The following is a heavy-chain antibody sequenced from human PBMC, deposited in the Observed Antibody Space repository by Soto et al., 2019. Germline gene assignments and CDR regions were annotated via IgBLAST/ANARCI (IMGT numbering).Heavy chain of an antibody. CDR3: AREVPGGYYFDS. J-gene: IGHJ4*02. CDR2: INPYDGGT. CDR1: AYSFRGYY. V-gene: IGHV1-46*01. Sequence: ASVKVSCKTSAYSFRGYYMHWVRQAPGQGLEWMGTINPYDGGTNYAQKVQGRVIMTRDTSTKTVYMELTSLRSEDTAVYYCAREVPGGYYFDSWGRGTLVTVSS. D-gene: IGHD3-16*01.